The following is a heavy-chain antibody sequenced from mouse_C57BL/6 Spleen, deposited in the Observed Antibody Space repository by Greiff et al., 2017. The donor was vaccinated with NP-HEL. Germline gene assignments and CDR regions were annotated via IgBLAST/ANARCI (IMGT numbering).Heavy chain of an antibody. D-gene: IGHD1-1*01. J-gene: IGHJ2*01. CDR2: IYPGDGDT. CDR1: GYAFSSSW. CDR3: VKRGGITTVGFDY. Sequence: QVQLQQSGPELVKPGASVKISCKASGYAFSSSWMNWVKQRPGKGLEWIGRIYPGDGDTNYNGKFKGKATLTADKSSSTAYMQLSSLTSEDSAVYFCVKRGGITTVGFDYWGQGTTLTVSS. V-gene: IGHV1-82*01.